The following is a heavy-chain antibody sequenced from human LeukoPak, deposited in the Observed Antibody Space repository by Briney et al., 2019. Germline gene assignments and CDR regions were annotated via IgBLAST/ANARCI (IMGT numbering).Heavy chain of an antibody. V-gene: IGHV3-74*01. CDR2: INTDGTVT. D-gene: IGHD6-19*01. Sequence: QPGGSLRLSCAASGFTFSKYWMLWVRPAPGKGLESVSRINTDGTVTTYADSVKGRFTVSRANADNTMFLQMSSVRDEDTAVYYCATKQWLAPPPDSWGQGTPVTVSS. CDR1: GFTFSKYW. J-gene: IGHJ4*02. CDR3: ATKQWLAPPPDS.